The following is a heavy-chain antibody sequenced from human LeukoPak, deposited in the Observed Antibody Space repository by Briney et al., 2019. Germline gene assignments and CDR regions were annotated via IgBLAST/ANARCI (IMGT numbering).Heavy chain of an antibody. J-gene: IGHJ4*02. CDR1: GFTFGDYA. Sequence: GGSLRLSCTASGFTFGDYAMSWVRQAQGKWLEWVSIIGSKAYGGTTEYAASVKGRFTISRDDSKSIAYLQMNSLKTEDTAVYYCTRVSLIAAYVFFDYWGQGTLVTVSS. D-gene: IGHD2-15*01. CDR2: IGSKAYGGTT. V-gene: IGHV3-49*04. CDR3: TRVSLIAAYVFFDY.